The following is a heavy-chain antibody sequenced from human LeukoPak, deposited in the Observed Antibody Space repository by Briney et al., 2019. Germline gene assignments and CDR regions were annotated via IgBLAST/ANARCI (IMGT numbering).Heavy chain of an antibody. J-gene: IGHJ3*02. V-gene: IGHV4-59*12. D-gene: IGHD3-22*01. Sequence: PSETLSLTCTVSGESISGFYWTWIRQPPGKGLEWIGYIYYSGSTNYNPSLKSRVTISLDTSRNQFSLKLNSVTAADTAVYYCAKSNGYGLIDIWGQGTMVTVSS. CDR3: AKSNGYGLIDI. CDR1: GESISGFY. CDR2: IYYSGST.